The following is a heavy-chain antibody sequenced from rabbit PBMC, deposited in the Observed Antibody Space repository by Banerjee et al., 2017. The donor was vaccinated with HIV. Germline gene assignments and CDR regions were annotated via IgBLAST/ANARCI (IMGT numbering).Heavy chain of an antibody. CDR1: GFDFSSNA. CDR3: ARDLAAVTGWNFGL. J-gene: IGHJ4*01. V-gene: IGHV1S45*01. D-gene: IGHD7-1*01. Sequence: QEQLVESGGDLVKPGASLTLTCTASGFDFSSNAMCWVRQAPGKGLEWIAGISTGDDNTYYASWAKGRFTISKTSSITVTLQMTSLTAADTATYFCARDLAAVTGWNFGLWGPGTLVTVS. CDR2: ISTGDDNT.